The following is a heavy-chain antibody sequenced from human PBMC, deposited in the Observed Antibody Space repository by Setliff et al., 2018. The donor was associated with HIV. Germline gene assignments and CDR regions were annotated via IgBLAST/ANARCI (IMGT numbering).Heavy chain of an antibody. V-gene: IGHV4-38-2*01. CDR3: ARHYGGNLDAFDI. Sequence: SETLSLTCAVSGYSISSGYYWGWIRQPPGKGLEWIGSIYHSGSTYYNPSLKSRVTISVDTSKNHFSLKLSSVTAADTAVYYCARHYGGNLDAFDIWGLGTMVTVSS. J-gene: IGHJ3*02. CDR1: GYSISSGYY. CDR2: IYHSGST. D-gene: IGHD4-17*01.